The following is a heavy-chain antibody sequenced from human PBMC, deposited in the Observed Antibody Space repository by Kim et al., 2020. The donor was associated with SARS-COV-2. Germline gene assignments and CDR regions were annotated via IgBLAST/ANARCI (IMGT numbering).Heavy chain of an antibody. D-gene: IGHD4-17*01. CDR1: GITFSSYA. CDR3: AKVGYGAYVGRDCFDC. Sequence: GGSLRLSCAASGITFSSYAMSWFRQAPGKGLEWVSSLGGGGGNTHYADSVKGRFTISRDNSKNTLYLQMNTLRVEDTAVYYCAKVGYGAYVGRDCFDCWGQGTLVTVSP. V-gene: IGHV3-23*01. CDR2: LGGGGGNT. J-gene: IGHJ4*02.